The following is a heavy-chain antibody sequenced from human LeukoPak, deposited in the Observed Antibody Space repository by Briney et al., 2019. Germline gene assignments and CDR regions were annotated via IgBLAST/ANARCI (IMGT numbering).Heavy chain of an antibody. J-gene: IGHJ4*02. CDR1: GGPIRSYY. CDR2: VYYSGST. Sequence: PSETLSLTCTVSGGPIRSYYWSWIRQPPGKGLEWIGYVYYSGSTNYNPSLKSRVTISIDTSKNQLSLKLSSVTAADTAVYYCARSSYYDSSHSDYWGQGTLVTVSS. CDR3: ARSSYYDSSHSDY. V-gene: IGHV4-59*08. D-gene: IGHD3-22*01.